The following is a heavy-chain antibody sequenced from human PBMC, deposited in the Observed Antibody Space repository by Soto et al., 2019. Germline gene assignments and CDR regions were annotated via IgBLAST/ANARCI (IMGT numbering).Heavy chain of an antibody. V-gene: IGHV5-51*01. D-gene: IGHD2-15*01. J-gene: IGHJ6*02. Sequence: PGESLKISCKGSGYSFTSYWIGWVRQMPGKGLEWMGIIYPGDSDTRYSPSFQGQVTISADKSISTAYLQWSSLKASDTAMYYCARPRVGVGGKGEYYYYYYGMDVWGQGTTVTVSS. CDR1: GYSFTSYW. CDR2: IYPGDSDT. CDR3: ARPRVGVGGKGEYYYYYYGMDV.